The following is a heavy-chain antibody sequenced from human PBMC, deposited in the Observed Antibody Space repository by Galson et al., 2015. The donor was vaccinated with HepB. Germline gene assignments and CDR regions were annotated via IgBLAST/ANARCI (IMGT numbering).Heavy chain of an antibody. V-gene: IGHV2-70*11. CDR1: GFSLSTSGMS. Sequence: PALVKPTQTLTLSCTFSGFSLSTSGMSVSWIRQPPGKALEWLARIDWDGHKYYSTFLRTRLTISKDTSKNQVVLTMTNMDPVDTATYYCARISGYKAARGFDPWGQGTLVTVSS. D-gene: IGHD5-12*01. CDR3: ARISGYKAARGFDP. J-gene: IGHJ5*02. CDR2: IDWDGHK.